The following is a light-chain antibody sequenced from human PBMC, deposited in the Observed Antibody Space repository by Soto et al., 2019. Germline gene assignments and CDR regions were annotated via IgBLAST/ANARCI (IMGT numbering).Light chain of an antibody. V-gene: IGKV1-39*01. J-gene: IGKJ4*01. Sequence: DIQMTQSPSSLSEFVGDRVTITCRASQSSSNSLNWYQQKPGKAPRLLISTISSLQSGVPSRFTGSGSGTDFTLTSSSLQPEDFATYYCHQPRSTPPAFGGGTKVEV. CDR2: TIS. CDR3: HQPRSTPPA. CDR1: QSSSNS.